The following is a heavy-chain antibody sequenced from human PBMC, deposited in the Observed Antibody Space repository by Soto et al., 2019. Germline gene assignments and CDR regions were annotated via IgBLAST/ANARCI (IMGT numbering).Heavy chain of an antibody. J-gene: IGHJ3*02. D-gene: IGHD4-17*01. V-gene: IGHV1-69*13. Sequence: SVKVSCKASGGTFSSYAISWVRQAPGQGLEWMGGIIPIFGTANYAQKFQGRVTITADESTSTAYMELSSLRSEDTAVYYCARDRDYGDYKGDAFDIWGQGTMVTVSS. CDR3: ARDRDYGDYKGDAFDI. CDR1: GGTFSSYA. CDR2: IIPIFGTA.